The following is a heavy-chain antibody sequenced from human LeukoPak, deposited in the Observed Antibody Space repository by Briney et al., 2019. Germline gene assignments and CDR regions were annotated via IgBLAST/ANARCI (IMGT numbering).Heavy chain of an antibody. D-gene: IGHD3-16*01. V-gene: IGHV1-2*02. J-gene: IGHJ5*02. Sequence: ASVKVSCKASGYTFTAYYMHWVRQAPGQGLEWMGWINPNSGDTNYAQKFQGRVTLTRDTSISTAHMELSRLRSDDTAVYYCARDEYVLTSFDPWGQGTLVTVSS. CDR1: GYTFTAYY. CDR2: INPNSGDT. CDR3: ARDEYVLTSFDP.